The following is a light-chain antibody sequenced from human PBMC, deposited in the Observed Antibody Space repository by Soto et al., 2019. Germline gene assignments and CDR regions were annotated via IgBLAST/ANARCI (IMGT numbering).Light chain of an antibody. J-gene: IGKJ2*01. Sequence: EVVLTQSPGTLSLSPGQRATLSCRASQSVTSSYLAWYQQKPGQAPRLLIYGASIRATGIPDRFSGSGSGADFTLTISRLEPEDFALFCCQHFDISSYTCGQGTKLEI. CDR1: QSVTSSY. CDR2: GAS. V-gene: IGKV3-20*01. CDR3: QHFDISSYT.